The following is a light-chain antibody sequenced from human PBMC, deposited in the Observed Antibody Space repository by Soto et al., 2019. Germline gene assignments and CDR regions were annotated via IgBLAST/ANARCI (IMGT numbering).Light chain of an antibody. CDR1: QSISSW. CDR3: QQYNSYSRT. V-gene: IGKV1-5*03. J-gene: IGKJ1*01. CDR2: KES. Sequence: DIQMTQSPSTLSASVGDRVTITCRASQSISSWLAWYLQKPGKAPKLLIYKESSLESGVPSRFSGSGSGTEFTLTISSLQPDDFATYYCQQYNSYSRTFGQGTKVEIK.